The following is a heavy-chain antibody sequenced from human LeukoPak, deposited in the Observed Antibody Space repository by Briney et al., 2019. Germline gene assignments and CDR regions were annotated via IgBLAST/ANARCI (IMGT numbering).Heavy chain of an antibody. CDR1: GFIFSGSA. Sequence: PGGSLRLSCAASGFIFSGSAMHWVRQASGKGLEWVGRIRSKANSYATAYAASVKGRFTISRDDSKNTAYLQMNSLKTEDTAVYYCTTTTDHDYWGQGTLVTVSS. CDR2: IRSKANSYAT. J-gene: IGHJ4*02. D-gene: IGHD2/OR15-2a*01. CDR3: TTTTDHDY. V-gene: IGHV3-73*01.